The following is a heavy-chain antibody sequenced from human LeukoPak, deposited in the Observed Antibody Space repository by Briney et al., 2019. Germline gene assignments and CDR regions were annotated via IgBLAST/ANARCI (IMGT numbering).Heavy chain of an antibody. CDR3: ARGGYSGYDSALDY. Sequence: GGSLRLSCAASGFTFSSYAISWVRQAPGQGLEWMGGIIPIFGTANYAQKFQGRVTITADESTSTAYMELSSLRSEDTAVYYCARGGYSGYDSALDYWGQGTLVTVSS. CDR2: IIPIFGTA. V-gene: IGHV1-69*01. J-gene: IGHJ4*02. D-gene: IGHD5-12*01. CDR1: GFTFSSYA.